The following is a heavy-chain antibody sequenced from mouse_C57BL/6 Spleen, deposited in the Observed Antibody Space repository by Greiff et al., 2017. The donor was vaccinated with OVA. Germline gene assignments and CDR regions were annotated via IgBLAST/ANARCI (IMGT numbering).Heavy chain of an antibody. D-gene: IGHD1-1*01. CDR3: ARSYYCSSYFDY. J-gene: IGHJ2*01. V-gene: IGHV1-69*01. Sequence: QVQLQQPGAELVMPGASVKLSCKASGYTFTSYWMHWVKQRPGQGLEWIGEIDPSDSYTNYNQKFKGKSTLTVDKSSNTAYMQLSSLTSEDSAVYYCARSYYCSSYFDYWGQGTTLTVSS. CDR2: IDPSDSYT. CDR1: GYTFTSYW.